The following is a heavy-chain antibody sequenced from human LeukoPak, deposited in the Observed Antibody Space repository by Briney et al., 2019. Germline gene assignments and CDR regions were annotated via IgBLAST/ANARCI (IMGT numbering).Heavy chain of an antibody. V-gene: IGHV3-9*01. J-gene: IGHJ4*02. CDR2: ISWNSGSI. D-gene: IGHD6-13*01. Sequence: GGSLRLSSAASGFTFDDYAMHWVRQAPGKGLEWVSGISWNSGSIGYADSVKGRFTISRDNAKNSLYLQMNSLRAEDTALYYCAKEGAAALGYWGQGTLVTVSS. CDR1: GFTFDDYA. CDR3: AKEGAAALGY.